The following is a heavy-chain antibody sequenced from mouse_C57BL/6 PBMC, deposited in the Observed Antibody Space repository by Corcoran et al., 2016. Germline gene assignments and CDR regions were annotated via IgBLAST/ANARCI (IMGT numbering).Heavy chain of an antibody. J-gene: IGHJ4*01. CDR1: GYTFTDYY. CDR2: INPYNGGT. Sequence: EVQLQQSGPVLVKPGASVKMSCKASGYTFTDYYMNWVKQSHGKSLEWIGVINPYNGGTSYNQKFKGKATLTVDKYSSTAYMELNSLTSEDSAVYYGARAPYLLYDAMDYWGQGTSVTVSS. V-gene: IGHV1-19*01. CDR3: ARAPYLLYDAMDY. D-gene: IGHD2-10*01.